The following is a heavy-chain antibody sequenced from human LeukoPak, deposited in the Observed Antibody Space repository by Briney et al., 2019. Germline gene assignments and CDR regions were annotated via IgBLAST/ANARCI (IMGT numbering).Heavy chain of an antibody. J-gene: IGHJ4*02. D-gene: IGHD5-18*01. CDR2: IYYSGST. CDR1: GGSISSYY. V-gene: IGHV4-59*01. CDR3: ARAGADTAMLALFDY. Sequence: SETLSLTCTVSGGSISSYYWSWIRQPPGEALEWIGYIYYSGSTNYNPSLKSRVTISVDTSKNQFSLKLSSVTAADTAVYYCARAGADTAMLALFDYWGQGTLVTVSS.